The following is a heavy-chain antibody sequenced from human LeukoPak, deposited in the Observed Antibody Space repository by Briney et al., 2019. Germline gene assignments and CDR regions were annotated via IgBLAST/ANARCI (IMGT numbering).Heavy chain of an antibody. CDR2: IYSSGST. V-gene: IGHV4-39*07. CDR1: GGSISSSSYY. CDR3: ARDPGQYGSGARGGFDI. D-gene: IGHD3-10*01. Sequence: SETLSLTCTVSGGSISSSSYYWGWIRQPPGKGLEWIGSIYSSGSTNHSPSLKSRVTMSVATSKNQFSLKLRSVTAADTAVYYCARDPGQYGSGARGGFDIWGQGAMVSVSS. J-gene: IGHJ3*02.